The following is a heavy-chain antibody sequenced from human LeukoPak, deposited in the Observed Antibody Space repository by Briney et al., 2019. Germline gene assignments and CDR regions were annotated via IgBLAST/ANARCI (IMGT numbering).Heavy chain of an antibody. CDR1: GYTFTSYD. Sequence: ASVKVPCKAFGYTFTSYDINWVRQATGQGLEWMGWMNPNSRNTGYAQKFQGRVTMTSDTSISTAYMELSSLRSEDTAVYYCVRGSSSWNFWGQGTLVTVSS. V-gene: IGHV1-8*02. J-gene: IGHJ4*02. CDR3: VRGSSSWNF. D-gene: IGHD6-13*01. CDR2: MNPNSRNT.